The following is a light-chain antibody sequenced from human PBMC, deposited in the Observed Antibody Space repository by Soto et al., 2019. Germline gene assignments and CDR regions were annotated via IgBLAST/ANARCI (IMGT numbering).Light chain of an antibody. J-gene: IGKJ1*01. Sequence: EIVMTQSPATLSVSPGERATLSCRASQSISSELAWYQQKPGQAPRVLIHGASTRATGIPARFSGSGSGTEFTLTISSLQSEDFAVYYCQHYNDWPPTWTFGQGTRVEI. CDR2: GAS. CDR1: QSISSE. CDR3: QHYNDWPPTWT. V-gene: IGKV3-15*01.